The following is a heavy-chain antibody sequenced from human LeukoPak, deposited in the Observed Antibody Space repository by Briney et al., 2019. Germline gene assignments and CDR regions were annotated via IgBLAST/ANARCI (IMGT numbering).Heavy chain of an antibody. V-gene: IGHV3-23*01. CDR3: AKLKILWSGYFDY. J-gene: IGHJ4*02. CDR1: GFTFSSYT. CDR2: ISGSGGST. D-gene: IGHD3-10*01. Sequence: PGGSLILSCAASGFTFSSYTMSWVRQAPGKGLEWVSTISGSGGSTYYADSVKGLFTISRDNSKNTLYLQMNSLRAEDTAVYYCAKLKILWSGYFDYWGQGTLVSVSS.